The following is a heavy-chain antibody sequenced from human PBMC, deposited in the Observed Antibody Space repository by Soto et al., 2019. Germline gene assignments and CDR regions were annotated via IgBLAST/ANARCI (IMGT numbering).Heavy chain of an antibody. D-gene: IGHD6-19*01. CDR3: VKDPSRGGWYGFFLH. Sequence: PGGSLRLSCSASGFIFSDYAMHWVRLTPGKGLEFVSAISNNGGSTNDAPSVWGRFTISRDNSKNTVYLEMSSLRGEDTAIYYCVKDPSRGGWYGFFLHWGQGTVVTVSS. CDR2: ISNNGGST. V-gene: IGHV3-64D*06. J-gene: IGHJ1*01. CDR1: GFIFSDYA.